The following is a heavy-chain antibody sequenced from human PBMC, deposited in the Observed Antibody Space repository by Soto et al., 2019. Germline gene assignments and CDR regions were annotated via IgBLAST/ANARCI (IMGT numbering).Heavy chain of an antibody. J-gene: IGHJ4*02. D-gene: IGHD4-17*01. CDR3: ATRAPIDGDPY. CDR2: VYHSGST. V-gene: IGHV4-4*02. CDR1: GDSISSPTW. Sequence: QVQLQESGPGLVKPSETLSLTCDVSGDSISSPTWWTWVRQPPGKGLEWIGEVYHSGSTNYNSSLQSRVPISVDKSKNQFSPRLTSVTAADTAVYYCATRAPIDGDPYWGQGTLVTVSS.